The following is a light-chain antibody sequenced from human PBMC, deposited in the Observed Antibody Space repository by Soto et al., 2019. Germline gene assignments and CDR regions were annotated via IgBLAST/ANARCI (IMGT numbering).Light chain of an antibody. CDR2: GAS. CDR3: QQYNNCSSGYT. J-gene: IGKJ2*01. Sequence: EIVMSHSPATLSVSPGERATLSCRASQTVIGNLAWYQQKPGQAPRLLIDGASTRATGIPARLSGSGSGTEDTQTNSCQQSEDFAVYYWQQYNNCSSGYTFGQGTNLEIK. CDR1: QTVIGN. V-gene: IGKV3-15*01.